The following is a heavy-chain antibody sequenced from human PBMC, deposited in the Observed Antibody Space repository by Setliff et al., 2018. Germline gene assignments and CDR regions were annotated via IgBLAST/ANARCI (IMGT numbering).Heavy chain of an antibody. Sequence: GGSLRLSCAASGFTFSSYWMSWVRQAPGKGLEWVANIKQDGSEKDYVDSVKGRFTISRDNAKNSLYLQMNTLRAEDTAVYYCAKNGFGVVALGVNNWFDPWGQGTLVTVSS. J-gene: IGHJ5*02. V-gene: IGHV3-7*03. D-gene: IGHD3-10*01. CDR3: AKNGFGVVALGVNNWFDP. CDR2: IKQDGSEK. CDR1: GFTFSSYW.